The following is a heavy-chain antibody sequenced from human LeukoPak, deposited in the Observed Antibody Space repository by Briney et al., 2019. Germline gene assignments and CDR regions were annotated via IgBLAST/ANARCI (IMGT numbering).Heavy chain of an antibody. CDR2: IDHTGST. D-gene: IGHD3-10*01. Sequence: SETLSLTCTVSDDSITIYYWTWIRQPPGKGLEWIGYIDHTGSTNYNPSLKSRVTISVDTSKNQFSLKLSSVTAADTAVYYCARRGLYGSGSYYKYYYYYYYMDVWGKGTTVTISS. V-gene: IGHV4-59*12. CDR1: DDSITIYY. J-gene: IGHJ6*03. CDR3: ARRGLYGSGSYYKYYYYYYYMDV.